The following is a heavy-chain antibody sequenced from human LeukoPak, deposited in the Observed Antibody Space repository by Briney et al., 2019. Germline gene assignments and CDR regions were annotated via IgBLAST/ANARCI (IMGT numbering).Heavy chain of an antibody. CDR1: GFTFSSYG. D-gene: IGHD7-27*01. V-gene: IGHV3-30*02. J-gene: IGHJ4*02. CDR2: IRYDGSNK. CDR3: AKDGNPNWGSNY. Sequence: GGSLRLSCAASGFTFSSYGMHWVRQAPGKGLEWVAFIRYDGSNKYYADSVKGRFTISRDNSKNTLYLQMNSLRAEDTAVYYCAKDGNPNWGSNYWGQGTLVTVSS.